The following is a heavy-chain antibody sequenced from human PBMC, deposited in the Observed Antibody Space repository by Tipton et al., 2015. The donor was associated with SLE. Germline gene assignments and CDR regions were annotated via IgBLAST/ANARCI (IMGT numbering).Heavy chain of an antibody. CDR3: ARSHTGYSSTWYYYYYYMDV. V-gene: IGHV4-59*01. CDR1: GGSITNYH. CDR2: INYSGST. J-gene: IGHJ6*03. Sequence: TLSLTCTVSGGSITNYHWNWIRQSPGKGLEWIGYINYSGSTKYNPSLKSRVTISLDSSKNQFSLKLSSVTAADTAVYYCARSHTGYSSTWYYYYYYMDVWGKGTTVTVSS. D-gene: IGHD6-13*01.